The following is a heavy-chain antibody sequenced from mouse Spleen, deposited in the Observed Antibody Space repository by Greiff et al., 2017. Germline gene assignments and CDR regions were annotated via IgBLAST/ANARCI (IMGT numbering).Heavy chain of an antibody. CDR1: GFTFSSYA. J-gene: IGHJ2*01. D-gene: IGHD4-1*01. CDR2: ISSGGGNT. V-gene: IGHV5-9*04. CDR3: ARSSGPYYFDY. Sequence: EVKLMESGGGLVKPGGSLKLSCAASGFTFSSYAMSWVRQTPEKRLEWVATISSGGGNTYYPDSVKGRFTISRDNAKNTLYLQMSSLKSEDTAMYYCARSSGPYYFDYWGQGTTLTVSS.